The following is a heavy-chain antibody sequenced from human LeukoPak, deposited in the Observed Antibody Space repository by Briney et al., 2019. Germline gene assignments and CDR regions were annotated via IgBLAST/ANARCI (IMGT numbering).Heavy chain of an antibody. CDR2: INPNSGGT. CDR3: ARCSGGSCYQFDY. J-gene: IGHJ4*02. V-gene: IGHV1-2*04. D-gene: IGHD2-15*01. CDR1: GYTFTGYY. Sequence: ASVKVSCKASGYTFTGYYMHWVRQAPGQGLEWMGWINPNSGGTNYAQKFQGWVTMTSDTSISTAYMELSRLRSDDTAVYYCARCSGGSCYQFDYWGQEPLVTVSS.